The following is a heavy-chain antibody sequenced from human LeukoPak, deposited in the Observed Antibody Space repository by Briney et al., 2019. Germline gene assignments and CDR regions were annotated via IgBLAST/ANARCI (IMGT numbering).Heavy chain of an antibody. Sequence: GGSLRLSCIASVFTFSSYAMNWVRQVPGKGLEWVSTISGSGDKTFFDDSVKGRFTISRDNSKNTLDLQMSSLRVEDTAVYYCARRGGADGWGAFDVWGQGTMVTVSS. CDR3: ARRGGADGWGAFDV. CDR2: ISGSGDKT. CDR1: VFTFSSYA. V-gene: IGHV3-23*01. J-gene: IGHJ3*01. D-gene: IGHD5-24*01.